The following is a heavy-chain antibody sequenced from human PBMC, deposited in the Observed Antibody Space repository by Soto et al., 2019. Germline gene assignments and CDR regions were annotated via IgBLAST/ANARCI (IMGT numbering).Heavy chain of an antibody. CDR3: ARVGGSYYNYFDY. D-gene: IGHD1-26*01. CDR2: IYSGGST. J-gene: IGHJ4*02. V-gene: IGHV3-53*01. CDR1: GFTVSSNY. Sequence: GGSLRLSCAASGFTVSSNYMSWVRQAPGKGLEWVSVIYSGGSTYYADSVKGRLTIYRDNSKNTLYLQMNSLRDEDTAVYYCARVGGSYYNYFDYWGQGTMVTVSS.